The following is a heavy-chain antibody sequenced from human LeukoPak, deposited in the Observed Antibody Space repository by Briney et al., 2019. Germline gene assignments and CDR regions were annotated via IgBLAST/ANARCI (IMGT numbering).Heavy chain of an antibody. CDR1: GFSFSNYW. Sequence: QAGGSLRLSCTASGFSFSNYWMSWVRQAPGKGLEWVARIKQDESEKYYVDSVKGRFTTSRDNAKSSLYLQMNALRGEDTAVYYCARLVGDVTTWDCWGQGTLVTVSS. J-gene: IGHJ4*02. CDR3: ARLVGDVTTWDC. D-gene: IGHD1-26*01. V-gene: IGHV3-7*03. CDR2: IKQDESEK.